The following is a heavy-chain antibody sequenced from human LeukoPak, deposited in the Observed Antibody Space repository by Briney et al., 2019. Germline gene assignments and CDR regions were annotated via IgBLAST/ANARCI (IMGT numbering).Heavy chain of an antibody. J-gene: IGHJ4*02. CDR3: ARDQGSHFRLDDY. V-gene: IGHV1-2*02. Sequence: EASVKVSCKASGHTFTGYYMHWVRQAPGQGLEWMGWINPNSGGTNYAQKFQGRVTMTRDTSISTAYMELSRLRSDDTAVYYCARDQGSHFRLDDYWGQGTLVTVSS. CDR1: GHTFTGYY. D-gene: IGHD1-26*01. CDR2: INPNSGGT.